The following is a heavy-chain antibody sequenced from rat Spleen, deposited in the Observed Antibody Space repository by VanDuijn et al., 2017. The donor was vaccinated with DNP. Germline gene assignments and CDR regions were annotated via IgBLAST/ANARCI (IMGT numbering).Heavy chain of an antibody. Sequence: EVQLVESGGGLVQPGRSLKLSCAASGFTFSDYNMAWVRQAPKKGLEWVASITNTGDSTYYSDSVKGRFSISRHNAKSTLYLQMDSLRSEDTATYYCARQDPFDYWGQGVMVTVSS. J-gene: IGHJ2*01. CDR3: ARQDPFDY. CDR2: ITNTGDST. V-gene: IGHV5-7*01. CDR1: GFTFSDYN.